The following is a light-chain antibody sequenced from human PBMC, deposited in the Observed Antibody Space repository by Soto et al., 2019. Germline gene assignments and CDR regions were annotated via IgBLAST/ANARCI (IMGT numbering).Light chain of an antibody. CDR2: DDS. CDR3: CSFAGSSTW. J-gene: IGLJ3*02. V-gene: IGLV2-23*01. CDR1: SSDVGTYKP. Sequence: QSPLTQPASLSSSPGQSITISCTGTSSDVGTYKPVSWYQQHPGKAPKVIIYDDSKRPSGVSNRFSGSKSGNTASLTISGLQAEDEADYYCCSFAGSSTWFGGGTKVTVL.